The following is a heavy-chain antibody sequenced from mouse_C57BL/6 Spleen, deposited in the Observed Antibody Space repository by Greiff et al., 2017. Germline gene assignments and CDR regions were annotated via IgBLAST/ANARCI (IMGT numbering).Heavy chain of an antibody. V-gene: IGHV1-80*01. Sequence: VKLVESGAELVKPGASVKISCKASGYAFSSYWMNWVKQRPGQGLEWIGQIYPGDGDTNYNGKFKGKATLTADKSSSTAYMQLSSLTSEDSAVYFCARRGNYYGSSSYYFDYWGQGTTLTVSS. CDR3: ARRGNYYGSSSYYFDY. CDR2: IYPGDGDT. J-gene: IGHJ2*01. CDR1: GYAFSSYW. D-gene: IGHD1-1*01.